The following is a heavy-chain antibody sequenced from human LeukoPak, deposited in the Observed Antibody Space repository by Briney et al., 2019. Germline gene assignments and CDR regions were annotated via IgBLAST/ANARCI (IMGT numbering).Heavy chain of an antibody. CDR1: GFTFSSYA. D-gene: IGHD4-17*01. V-gene: IGHV3-30*04. CDR2: ISYDGSNK. Sequence: PGGSLRLSCAASGFTFSSYAMHWVRQAPGKGLEWVAVISYDGSNKYYADSVKGRFTISRDNSKNTLYLQMNSLRAEDTAVYYCARGRESLRLRSTFFDYWGQGTLVTVSS. J-gene: IGHJ4*02. CDR3: ARGRESLRLRSTFFDY.